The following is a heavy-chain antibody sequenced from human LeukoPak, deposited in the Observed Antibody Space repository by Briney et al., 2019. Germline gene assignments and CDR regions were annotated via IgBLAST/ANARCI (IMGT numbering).Heavy chain of an antibody. CDR1: GYTFTGYF. CDR2: INPNSGGT. D-gene: IGHD1/OR15-1a*01. J-gene: IGHJ4*02. V-gene: IGHV1-2*02. CDR3: ARYRQAGTLDY. Sequence: ASVKVSCKASGYTFTGYFMHWVRQAPGQGLEWMGWINPNSGGTNYAQMFLGRVTMTRDTSISTAYMELSRLRSDDTAVYYCARYRQAGTLDYWGQGTLVTVCS.